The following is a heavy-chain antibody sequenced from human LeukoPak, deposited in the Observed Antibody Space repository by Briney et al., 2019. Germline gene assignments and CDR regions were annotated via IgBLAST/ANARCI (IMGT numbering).Heavy chain of an antibody. CDR2: IRDKANSYAT. CDR1: GFTFSGST. J-gene: IGHJ4*02. D-gene: IGHD4-17*01. Sequence: GGSLRLSCAASGFTFSGSTMHWVRQASGKGLEWVGRIRDKANSYATAYVESVKGRFTISRDDSKNTVYLQMNSLKTEDTAVYYCTGQPNYGDYPNWGQGTLVTVSS. V-gene: IGHV3-73*01. CDR3: TGQPNYGDYPN.